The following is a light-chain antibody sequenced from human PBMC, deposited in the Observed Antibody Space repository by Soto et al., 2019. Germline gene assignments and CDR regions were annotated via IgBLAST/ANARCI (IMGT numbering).Light chain of an antibody. J-gene: IGKJ5*01. V-gene: IGKV3-15*01. CDR2: GAS. Sequence: IVRTQSPATLSVSLWARVTLSFRARQSISSKLAWYQHKPGQAPRLLIHGASTRANGIPDRFSGSGSGTEFTLTVSSLQSEDFALYYCQQYNNWPRVTFGQGTRLEIK. CDR3: QQYNNWPRVT. CDR1: QSISSK.